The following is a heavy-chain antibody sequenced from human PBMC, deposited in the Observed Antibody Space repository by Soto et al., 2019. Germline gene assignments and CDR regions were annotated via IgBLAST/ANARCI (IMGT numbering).Heavy chain of an antibody. CDR2: ISGSGGST. J-gene: IGHJ4*02. V-gene: IGHV3-23*01. CDR1: GFTFSSYA. D-gene: IGHD2-2*01. CDR3: DRGYCSSTSCRPFDY. Sequence: EVQLLESGGGLVQPGGSPRLSCAASGFTFSSYAMSWVRQAPGKGLEWVSAISGSGGSTYYADSVKGRFTISRDNSKNTLYLQMNSLRAEDTAVYYCDRGYCSSTSCRPFDYWGQGTLVTVSS.